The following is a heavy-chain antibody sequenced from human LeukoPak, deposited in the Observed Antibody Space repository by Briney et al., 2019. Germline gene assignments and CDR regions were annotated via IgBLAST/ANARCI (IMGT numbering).Heavy chain of an antibody. CDR2: ISAYNGNT. CDR1: GYTFTSYG. J-gene: IGHJ3*02. CDR3: ARNSTGDYDAFDI. D-gene: IGHD4-17*01. Sequence: GASVKVSCKASGYTFTSYGISWVPQAPGQGLEWMGWISAYNGNTNYAQKLQGRVTMTTDTSTSTAYMELRSLRSDEPAVYYCARNSTGDYDAFDIWGQGTMVTVSS. V-gene: IGHV1-18*01.